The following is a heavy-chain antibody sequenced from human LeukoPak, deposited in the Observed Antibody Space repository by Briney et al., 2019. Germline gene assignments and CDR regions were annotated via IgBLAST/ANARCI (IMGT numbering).Heavy chain of an antibody. Sequence: GGSLRLSCAASGFTFSNFAMTWVRQAPGKGLEWVSSITGSHGPTYNTDSVKGRFTISRDNSQNTLYLQMNSLRAEDTAVYYCAREGCTSTSCFSDAFDIWGQGTMVTVSS. D-gene: IGHD2-2*01. J-gene: IGHJ3*02. V-gene: IGHV3-23*01. CDR1: GFTFSNFA. CDR2: ITGSHGPT. CDR3: AREGCTSTSCFSDAFDI.